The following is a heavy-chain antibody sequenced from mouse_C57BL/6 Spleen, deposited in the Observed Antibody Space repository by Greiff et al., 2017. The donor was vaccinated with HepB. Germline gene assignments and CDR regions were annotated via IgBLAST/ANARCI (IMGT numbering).Heavy chain of an antibody. D-gene: IGHD2-13*01. CDR3: ARGDSRGAWFAY. Sequence: EVKLVESGGGLVKPGGSLKLSCAASGFTFSDYGMHWVRQAPEKGLEWVAYISSGSSTIYYADTVKGRFTISRDNAKNTLFLQMTSLRSEDTAMYYCARGDSRGAWFAYWGQGTLVTVSA. V-gene: IGHV5-17*01. CDR1: GFTFSDYG. CDR2: ISSGSSTI. J-gene: IGHJ3*01.